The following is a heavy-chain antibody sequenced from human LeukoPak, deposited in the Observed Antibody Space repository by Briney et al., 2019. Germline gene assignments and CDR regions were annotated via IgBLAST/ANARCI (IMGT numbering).Heavy chain of an antibody. Sequence: GGSLRPSCAASGFTVSSNYMSWVRQAPGKGLEWVSVIYSGGSTYYADSVKGRFTISRDNSKNTLYLQMNSLRAEDTAVYYRARTQPDIVLMVYASHYGMDVWGQGTTVTVSS. CDR2: IYSGGST. CDR1: GFTVSSNY. CDR3: ARTQPDIVLMVYASHYGMDV. V-gene: IGHV3-66*01. J-gene: IGHJ6*02. D-gene: IGHD2-8*01.